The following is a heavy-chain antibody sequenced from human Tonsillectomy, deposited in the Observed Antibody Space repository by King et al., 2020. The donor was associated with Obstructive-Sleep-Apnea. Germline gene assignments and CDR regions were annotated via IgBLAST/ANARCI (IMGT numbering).Heavy chain of an antibody. J-gene: IGHJ5*02. V-gene: IGHV4-34*01. D-gene: IGHD6-13*01. CDR1: GGSFSDFY. CDR2: INHSGST. Sequence: QVQLQQWGAGLLKPSETLSLTCAVFGGSFSDFYWSWIRQPPGKGLEWIGEINHSGSTNYNPSLKSRVTISVDTSKSQFSLKLNFLTAADTAVYYCARGSGAAAVNWFDPWGQGTLVTVSS. CDR3: ARGSGAAAVNWFDP.